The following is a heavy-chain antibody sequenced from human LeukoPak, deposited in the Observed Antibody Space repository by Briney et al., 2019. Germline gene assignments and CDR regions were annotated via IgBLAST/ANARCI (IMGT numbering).Heavy chain of an antibody. CDR1: DESFSCYY. Sequence: WETLSLTCAVYDESFSCYYWSWIRQPPGKGLEWIGEINHRGSTNYHPSLKSRVTISVDTSKNQFSLKLSSVTAADTAVYYCAGTDVLSGYEADYWGQGTLVS. CDR3: AGTDVLSGYEADY. J-gene: IGHJ4*02. D-gene: IGHD5-12*01. V-gene: IGHV4-34*01. CDR2: INHRGST.